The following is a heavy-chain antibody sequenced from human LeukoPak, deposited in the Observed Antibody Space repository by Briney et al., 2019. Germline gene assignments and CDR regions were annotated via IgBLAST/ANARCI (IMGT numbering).Heavy chain of an antibody. J-gene: IGHJ6*02. D-gene: IGHD2-8*01. CDR3: ARGRVLRPLTDYYYGMDV. Sequence: ASVKVSCKASGYTFTSYDINWVRQATGQGLEWMGGIIPISGTAKYAQKFQGRVTITADESTSTAYMELTSLRSEDTAVYYCARGRVLRPLTDYYYGMDVWGQGTTVTVSS. V-gene: IGHV1-69*13. CDR1: GYTFTSYD. CDR2: IIPISGTA.